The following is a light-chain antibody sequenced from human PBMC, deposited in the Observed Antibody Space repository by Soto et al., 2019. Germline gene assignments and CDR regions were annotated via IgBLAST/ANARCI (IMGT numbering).Light chain of an antibody. CDR1: SSEVGGYNY. CDR3: SSYAGNSPPYV. Sequence: QSALTQPPSASGSPGQSVTISCTGTSSEVGGYNYVSWYQQHPGKAPKLMIYEVSKRPSGVPDRFSGSKSGNTASLTVSGLQAEDEADYYCSSYAGNSPPYVFGTGTKLTVL. CDR2: EVS. V-gene: IGLV2-8*01. J-gene: IGLJ1*01.